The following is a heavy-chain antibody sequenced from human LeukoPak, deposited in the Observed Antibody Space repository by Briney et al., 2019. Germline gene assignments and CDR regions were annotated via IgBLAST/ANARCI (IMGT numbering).Heavy chain of an antibody. Sequence: PGGSLRLSCAASGFTFSSYAMHWVRQAPGKGLEWVAVISYDGSNKYYADSVKGRFTISRDNSNNTLYLQMNSLRAEDTAVYYCARDLMVRGVLIDYWGQRTLVTVSS. CDR1: GFTFSSYA. D-gene: IGHD3-10*01. J-gene: IGHJ4*02. CDR3: ARDLMVRGVLIDY. V-gene: IGHV3-30*04. CDR2: ISYDGSNK.